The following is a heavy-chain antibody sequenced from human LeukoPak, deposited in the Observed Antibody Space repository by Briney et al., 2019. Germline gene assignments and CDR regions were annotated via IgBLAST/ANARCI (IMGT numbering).Heavy chain of an antibody. CDR2: ISSSGSTI. V-gene: IGHV3-11*04. CDR3: ARLPYDSSAYWAFDI. Sequence: PGGSLRLSCAASGFTFSDFYMSWIRQAPGKGLEWASYISSSGSTIYYADSVKGRFTISRDNAKNSLYLQMNSLRAEDTAVYYCARLPYDSSAYWAFDIWGQGTMVTVSS. J-gene: IGHJ3*02. D-gene: IGHD3-22*01. CDR1: GFTFSDFY.